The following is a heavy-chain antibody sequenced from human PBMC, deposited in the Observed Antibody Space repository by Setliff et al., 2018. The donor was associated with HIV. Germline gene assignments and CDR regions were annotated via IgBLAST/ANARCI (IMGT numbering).Heavy chain of an antibody. CDR3: ARGRLRTVTSLIKKRASYTWLDP. D-gene: IGHD3-16*01. CDR1: GGSFSGDY. J-gene: IGHJ5*02. V-gene: IGHV4-34*01. CDR2: ISQTRST. Sequence: KPSETLSLTCAVYGGSFSGDYWVWIRQSPGKGLEWIGDISQTRSTNYDPSLKSRVTISLDTSKNRLSLKLTSVSAADTAVYYCARGRLRTVTSLIKKRASYTWLDPWGQGTLVTVSS.